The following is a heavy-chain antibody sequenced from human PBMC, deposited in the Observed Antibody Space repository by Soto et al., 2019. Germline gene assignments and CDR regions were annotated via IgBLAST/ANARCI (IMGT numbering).Heavy chain of an antibody. D-gene: IGHD3-10*01. CDR3: VGESEPMRTIITLAY. J-gene: IGHJ4*02. CDR2: ISAYYGDT. V-gene: IGHV1-18*01. Sequence: QVQMVQSANEAKRPGASVKVSCKASGYTFTTYGISWVRQAPGQGLEWMGWISAYYGDTTYAPKVQGRVTLTRDIATNTAYMELRNLRSDDPAMCFCVGESEPMRTIITLAYWGQGTLVSVAS. CDR1: GYTFTTYG.